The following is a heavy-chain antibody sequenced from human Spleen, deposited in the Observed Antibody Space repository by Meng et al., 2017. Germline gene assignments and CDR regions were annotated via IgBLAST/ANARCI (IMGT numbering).Heavy chain of an antibody. V-gene: IGHV3-73*01. CDR3: ARGLRGPDY. J-gene: IGHJ4*02. CDR1: GVTISGSD. CDR2: IGSTRKNYAT. Sequence: GESLKISCVVSGVTISGSDIHWVRQASGKGLEWVGRIGSTRKNYATAYAASMRGKFTISRDDSKNTAYLQMTSLRPEDTALYYCARGLRGPDYWGQGTLVTVSS.